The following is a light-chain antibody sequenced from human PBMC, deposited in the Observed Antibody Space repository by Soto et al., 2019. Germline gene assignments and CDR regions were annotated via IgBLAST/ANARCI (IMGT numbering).Light chain of an antibody. CDR1: QSVSSSY. CDR3: QQYNNWPRT. Sequence: EIVLTQSPGNLPLSPGERATLSCRASQSVSSSYLAWYQQKPGLAPRLLIYDASSRATGIPDRFRGTGSGTEFTLTISSLQSEDFAVYYCQQYNNWPRTFGQGTKVDIK. CDR2: DAS. J-gene: IGKJ1*01. V-gene: IGKV3D-15*01.